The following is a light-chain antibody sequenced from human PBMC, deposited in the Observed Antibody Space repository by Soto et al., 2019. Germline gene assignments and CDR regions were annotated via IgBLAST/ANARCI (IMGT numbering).Light chain of an antibody. J-gene: IGLJ1*01. V-gene: IGLV2-14*01. CDR1: TSDIGGYNF. CDR2: DVR. Sequence: QSVLTQPASVSGSPGQSITISCTGTTSDIGGYNFVSWYQQHPGKAPKLLIYDVRNRPSGVSNRFSGSKSGNTASLTISGLQAEDEADYYCNSYRTISTYVFGFGTKLTVL. CDR3: NSYRTISTYV.